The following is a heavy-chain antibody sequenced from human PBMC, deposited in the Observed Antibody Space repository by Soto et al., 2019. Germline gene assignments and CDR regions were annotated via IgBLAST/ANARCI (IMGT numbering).Heavy chain of an antibody. CDR1: GDTFTTYD. CDR2: INPNSGNI. Sequence: GASVKVSCKASGDTFTTYDMNWVRQATGHGLEWMGWINPNSGNIGYAQRFQGRVTMTRDTAIRTAYMEVSSLRSDDTAVYYCARGRASGSYYLLDYWGQGTLVTVSS. D-gene: IGHD3-10*01. V-gene: IGHV1-8*01. J-gene: IGHJ4*02. CDR3: ARGRASGSYYLLDY.